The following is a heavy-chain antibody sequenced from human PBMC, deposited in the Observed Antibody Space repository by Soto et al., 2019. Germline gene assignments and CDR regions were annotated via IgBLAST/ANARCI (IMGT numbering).Heavy chain of an antibody. D-gene: IGHD3-10*01. J-gene: IGHJ4*02. CDR2: ISSSSSTI. CDR1: GFTFSSYS. V-gene: IGHV3-48*02. Sequence: EVQLVESGGGLVQPGGSLRLSCAASGFTFSSYSMNWVRQAPGKGLEWVSYISSSSSTIYYADSVKGRFTISRDNAKNSLYLQMNRLRDEDTAVYYCARGTILWFGEPSGADYWGQGTLVTVSS. CDR3: ARGTILWFGEPSGADY.